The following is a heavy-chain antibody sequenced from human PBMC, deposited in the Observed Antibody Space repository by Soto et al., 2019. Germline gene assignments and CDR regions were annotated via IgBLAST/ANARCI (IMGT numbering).Heavy chain of an antibody. CDR3: AKDRAHYDSSGLD. CDR2: IDTGNGNT. D-gene: IGHD3-22*01. CDR1: GYTXTSYA. V-gene: IGHV1-3*04. J-gene: IGHJ4*02. Sequence: SXKVSYRASGYTXTSYAMDAVRQAPGQRLEWMGWIDTGNGNTEYSQKFQDRITSTRDTSARTAYMELNNLIAGHTDVYYCAKDRAHYDSSGLDWAQATLGTVS.